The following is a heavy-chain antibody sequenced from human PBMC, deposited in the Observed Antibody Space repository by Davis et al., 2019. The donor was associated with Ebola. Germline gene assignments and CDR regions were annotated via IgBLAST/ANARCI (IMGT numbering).Heavy chain of an antibody. CDR3: ARDRFFAFDF. J-gene: IGHJ4*02. CDR1: GFAFSDFS. CDR2: ITKGSDAI. V-gene: IGHV3-48*02. Sequence: PAGPLRLSCAASGFAFSDFSMNWVRQAPGKGLEWITYITKGSDAIHYADPVNGRFTVSRDNAKNSVFLQMSSLRDEDSAVYYCARDRFFAFDFWSQGVHVSVSS. D-gene: IGHD3/OR15-3a*01.